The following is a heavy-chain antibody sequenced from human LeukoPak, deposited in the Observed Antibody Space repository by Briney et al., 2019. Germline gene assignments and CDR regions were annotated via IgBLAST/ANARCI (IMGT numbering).Heavy chain of an antibody. J-gene: IGHJ4*02. D-gene: IGHD1-26*01. V-gene: IGHV3-23*01. Sequence: GGSLRLSCAASGFTFSSYAMSWVRQAPGKGLEWVSAISDSGANTFYADSVRGRFTVSRDNSKNTLYLQMNSLRAEDTAVYYCAKDSGSFDYWGQGTLVTVSS. CDR2: ISDSGANT. CDR3: AKDSGSFDY. CDR1: GFTFSSYA.